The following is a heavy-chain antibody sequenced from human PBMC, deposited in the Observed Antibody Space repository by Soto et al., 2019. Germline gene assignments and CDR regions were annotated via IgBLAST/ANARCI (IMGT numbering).Heavy chain of an antibody. CDR3: VRHGNGTPFYFDF. J-gene: IGHJ4*02. CDR1: GYKFIGCW. V-gene: IGHV5-10-1*03. D-gene: IGHD1-1*01. CDR2: IDPSDSYT. Sequence: EVQLVQSGAEMEKPGESLTISCRGSGYKFIGCWISWVRQMPGKGLEWVGRIDPSDSYTTYSPSFEGHVTISVDKSINTAYLQWRSLQASDTAKYYCVRHGNGTPFYFDFWGRGTLVPVSS.